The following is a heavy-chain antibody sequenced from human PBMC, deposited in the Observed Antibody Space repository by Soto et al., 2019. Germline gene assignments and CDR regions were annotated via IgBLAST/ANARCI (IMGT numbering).Heavy chain of an antibody. J-gene: IGHJ3*02. D-gene: IGHD2-2*01. V-gene: IGHV3-30-3*01. CDR3: ARVSGGYCSSTLCRVNPFDI. CDR2: ISYDGSNK. Sequence: PRLSCAASGFPFGSHAMHWVRQAPGKALEWVAVISYDGSNKYYSDSVTARFTISRDNSKNTLYMQMNSMRAEDTAGYYCARVSGGYCSSTLCRVNPFDIWGQGTMV. CDR1: GFPFGSHA.